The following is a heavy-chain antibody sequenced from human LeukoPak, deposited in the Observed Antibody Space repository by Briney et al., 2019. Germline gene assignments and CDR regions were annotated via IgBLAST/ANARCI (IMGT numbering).Heavy chain of an antibody. CDR3: ARGTVWRLGSYGLDV. D-gene: IGHD3-16*01. CDR1: GFTVSSKY. V-gene: IGHV3-53*01. CDR2: IYSGGST. J-gene: IGHJ6*02. Sequence: GGSLRLSCVASGFTVSSKYMSWVRQAPGKGLEWVSVIYSGGSTYYGESVKGRSTISRDNSKNTVYLQMNALRAEDSAVYYCARGTVWRLGSYGLDVWGQGTTVTVSS.